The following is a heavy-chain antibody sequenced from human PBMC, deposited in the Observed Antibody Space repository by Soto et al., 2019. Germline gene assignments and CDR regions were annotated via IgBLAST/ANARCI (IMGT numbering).Heavy chain of an antibody. CDR2: ITGSGNSA. V-gene: IGHV3-23*01. D-gene: IGHD3-16*01. CDR3: ARERGDCEY. Sequence: LILSCAASAFTFSSYSMAWVRQAPGKGLEWVSTITGSGNSAYYVDSVKGRFTISRDNSKNTLHLQMNSLRVEDTAVYYCARERGDCEYWGQGPLVTVS. J-gene: IGHJ4*02. CDR1: AFTFSSYS.